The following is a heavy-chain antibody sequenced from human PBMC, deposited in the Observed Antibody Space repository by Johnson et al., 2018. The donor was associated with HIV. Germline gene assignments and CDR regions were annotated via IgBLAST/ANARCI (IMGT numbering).Heavy chain of an antibody. CDR3: ITGGSGTIPSGAFDI. CDR2: IKSKTDGGTT. V-gene: IGHV3-15*01. J-gene: IGHJ3*02. D-gene: IGHD1-26*01. CDR1: GFTFSSYD. Sequence: VQLVESGGGLVKPGGSLRLSCAASGFTFSSYDMHWVRQATGKGLEWVGRIKSKTDGGTTDYAAPVKGRFTISRDDSKTTLYLQMNSLKTEDTAVYYCITGGSGTIPSGAFDIWGQGTIVTVSS.